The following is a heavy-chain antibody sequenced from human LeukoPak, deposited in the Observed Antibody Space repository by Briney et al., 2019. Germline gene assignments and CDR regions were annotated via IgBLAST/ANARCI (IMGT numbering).Heavy chain of an antibody. D-gene: IGHD3-16*01. V-gene: IGHV4-30-2*01. CDR2: IYHSGST. J-gene: IGHJ5*02. CDR3: ARGNYGPFDP. Sequence: SETLSLTCTVSGGSISSGGYSWSWIQQPPGKGLEWIGYIYHSGSTYYNPSLKSRVTISVDRSKNQFSLKLSSVTAADTAVYYCARGNYGPFDPWGQGTLGTVSS. CDR1: GGSISSGGYS.